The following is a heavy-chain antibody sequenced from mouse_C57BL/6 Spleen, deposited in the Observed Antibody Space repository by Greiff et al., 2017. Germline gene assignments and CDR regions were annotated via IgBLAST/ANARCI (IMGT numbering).Heavy chain of an antibody. V-gene: IGHV1-85*01. Sequence: VQGVESGPELVKPGASVKLSCKASGYTFTSYDINWVKQRPGQGLEWIGWIYPRDGSTKYNEKFKVKATLTVDTSSSTAYMELHSLTSEDSAVYFCARSSYYYAMDYWGQGTSVTVSS. CDR1: GYTFTSYD. J-gene: IGHJ4*01. CDR3: ARSSYYYAMDY. D-gene: IGHD2-12*01. CDR2: IYPRDGST.